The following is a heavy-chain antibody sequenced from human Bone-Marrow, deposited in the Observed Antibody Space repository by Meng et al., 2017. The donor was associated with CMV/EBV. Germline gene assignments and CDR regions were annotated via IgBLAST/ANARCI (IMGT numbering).Heavy chain of an antibody. CDR3: AKGPIVVVTYFDY. Sequence: GESLKISCAASGFTFSSYAMSWVRQAPGKGLEWVSAISGSGGSTYYADSVKGRFTISRDNSKNTLYLQMNSLRAEDTAVYYCAKGPIVVVTYFDYWGQGTLVTVSS. CDR2: ISGSGGST. CDR1: GFTFSSYA. V-gene: IGHV3-23*01. J-gene: IGHJ4*02. D-gene: IGHD2-2*01.